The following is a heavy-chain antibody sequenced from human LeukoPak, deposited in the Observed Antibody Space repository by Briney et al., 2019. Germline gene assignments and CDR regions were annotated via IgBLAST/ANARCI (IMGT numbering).Heavy chain of an antibody. Sequence: PGGSLRLSCAASGFTFSSYGMHWVRQAPGKGLEWVAVISYDGSNKYYADSVKGRFTISRDNSKNTLYLQMNSLGAEDTAVYYCARDRNGYYYDSSGGYYFDYWGQGTLVTVSS. D-gene: IGHD3-22*01. CDR1: GFTFSSYG. CDR3: ARDRNGYYYDSSGGYYFDY. J-gene: IGHJ4*02. CDR2: ISYDGSNK. V-gene: IGHV3-30*03.